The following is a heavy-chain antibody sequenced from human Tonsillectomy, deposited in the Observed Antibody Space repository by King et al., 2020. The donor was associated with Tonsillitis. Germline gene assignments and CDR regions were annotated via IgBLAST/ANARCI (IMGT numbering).Heavy chain of an antibody. J-gene: IGHJ4*02. V-gene: IGHV5-51*01. CDR3: ARRGGSGSYYSIDY. D-gene: IGHD3-10*01. CDR1: GYRFSNYW. CDR2: INPEDSDT. Sequence: VQLVESGAEVKKPGESLKISCKGSGYRFSNYWIGWVRQKAGKGLEWMGIINPEDSDTRYSPSFQGQVTISADNSISTASLQWSSLKASDSAMYYCARRGGSGSYYSIDYWGQGTLVTVSS.